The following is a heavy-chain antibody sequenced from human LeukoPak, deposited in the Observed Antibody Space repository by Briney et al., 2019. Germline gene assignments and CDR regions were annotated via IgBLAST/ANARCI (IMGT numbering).Heavy chain of an antibody. CDR2: ISSSGSTM. CDR1: GFTFRSYE. D-gene: IGHD4-17*01. Sequence: GGSLRLSCAASGFTFRSYEMNWVRQAPGKGLEWVSYISSSGSTMYYADSVKGRFTISRDDAKNSLYLQMNSLRAEDTAVYYCARDDWSVYGDPHGLFDYWGQGTLVTVSS. J-gene: IGHJ4*02. CDR3: ARDDWSVYGDPHGLFDY. V-gene: IGHV3-48*03.